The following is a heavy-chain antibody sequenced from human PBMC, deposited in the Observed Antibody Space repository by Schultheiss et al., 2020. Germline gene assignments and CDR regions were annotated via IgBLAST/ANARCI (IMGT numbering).Heavy chain of an antibody. CDR3: AREGRARYGMDV. D-gene: IGHD3-10*01. CDR2: IKCDGSEK. CDR1: GFTFSSSW. J-gene: IGHJ6*02. V-gene: IGHV3-52*02. Sequence: GGSLRLSCAASGFTFSSSWMHWVCQAPEKGQEWVADIKCDGSEKYYVDSVKGRFTISRDDTYNSLYLQMNNLRAEDTAMYYCAREGRARYGMDVWGQGTTVTVSS.